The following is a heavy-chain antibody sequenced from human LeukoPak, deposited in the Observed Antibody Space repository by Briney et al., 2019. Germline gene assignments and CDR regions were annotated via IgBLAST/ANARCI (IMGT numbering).Heavy chain of an antibody. Sequence: GGSLRLSCAASGFTFSSYGMHWVRQAPGKGLEWVAFIRYDGSNKYYADSVKGRFTISRDNSKNTLYLQMNSLRAEDTAVYYCAKAPARSLVPFDYWGQGTLVTVSS. CDR1: GFTFSSYG. CDR2: IRYDGSNK. CDR3: AKAPARSLVPFDY. D-gene: IGHD2-15*01. J-gene: IGHJ4*02. V-gene: IGHV3-30*02.